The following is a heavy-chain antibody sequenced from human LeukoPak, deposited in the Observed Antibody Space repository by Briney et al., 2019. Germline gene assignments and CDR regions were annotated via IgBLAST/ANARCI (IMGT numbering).Heavy chain of an antibody. J-gene: IGHJ4*02. CDR2: IYYSGST. Sequence: NPSETLSLTCTVSGGSISSSSYYWGWIRQPPGKGLEWIGSIYYSGSTYYNPSLKRRVTISVDTSKNQFSLKLSSVTAADTAVYYCASNSGSYFGDGFLDYWGQGTLVTVSS. CDR3: ASNSGSYFGDGFLDY. D-gene: IGHD1-26*01. CDR1: GGSISSSSYY. V-gene: IGHV4-39*07.